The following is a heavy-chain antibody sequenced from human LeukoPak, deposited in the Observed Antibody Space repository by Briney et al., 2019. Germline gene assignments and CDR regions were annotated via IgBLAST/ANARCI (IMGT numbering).Heavy chain of an antibody. Sequence: VKVSCKASGGTFSSHAISWVRQAPGQGLEWMWVIIPIFGTTNYAQKFEDRVTITADKSTSTAYMELSSLRSEDTAVYYCARVVGLTGYSSSWYSGYYYYMDVWGKGTPVTVSS. D-gene: IGHD6-13*01. V-gene: IGHV1-69*06. CDR2: IIPIFGTT. CDR1: GGTFSSHA. J-gene: IGHJ6*03. CDR3: ARVVGLTGYSSSWYSGYYYYMDV.